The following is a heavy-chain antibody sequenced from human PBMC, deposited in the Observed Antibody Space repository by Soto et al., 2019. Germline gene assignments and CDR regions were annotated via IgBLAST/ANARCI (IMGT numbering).Heavy chain of an antibody. J-gene: IGHJ5*02. Sequence: PRASLRLSCTASGFSFIDYYMSWIRQAPGRGLEWVSYISDHGTYTDYSDSVKGRFTVSRDNAKNSLFLQMNSLGDEDTAVYYCAREVRGRGYPNWFDPWGQGTLVTVS. V-gene: IGHV3-11*06. D-gene: IGHD5-18*01. CDR1: GFSFIDYY. CDR3: AREVRGRGYPNWFDP. CDR2: ISDHGTYT.